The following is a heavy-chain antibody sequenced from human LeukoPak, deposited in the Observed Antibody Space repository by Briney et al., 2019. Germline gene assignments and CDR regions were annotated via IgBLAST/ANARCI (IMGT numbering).Heavy chain of an antibody. Sequence: PSETLSLTCTVSGGSISSSSYYWGWIRQPPGKGLEWIGSIYYSGSTYNNPSLKSRVTISVDTSKNQFSLKLSSVTAADTAVYYCARRRYSSSLFDYWGQGTLVTVSS. CDR2: IYYSGST. CDR1: GGSISSSSYY. V-gene: IGHV4-39*01. J-gene: IGHJ4*02. D-gene: IGHD6-13*01. CDR3: ARRRYSSSLFDY.